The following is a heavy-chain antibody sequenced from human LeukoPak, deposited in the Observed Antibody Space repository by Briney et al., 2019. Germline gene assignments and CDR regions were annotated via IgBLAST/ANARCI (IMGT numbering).Heavy chain of an antibody. V-gene: IGHV5-51*01. CDR3: ARPADCSGGSCYDY. Sequence: GASLQISRQGSGFSFTSYWIGWGRQMPGKGLEWMGIIYPGDSDTRYSPSFQGQVTISADKSISTAYLQWSSLKASDTAMYYCARPADCSGGSCYDYWGQGTLVTVSS. CDR2: IYPGDSDT. J-gene: IGHJ4*02. CDR1: GFSFTSYW. D-gene: IGHD2-15*01.